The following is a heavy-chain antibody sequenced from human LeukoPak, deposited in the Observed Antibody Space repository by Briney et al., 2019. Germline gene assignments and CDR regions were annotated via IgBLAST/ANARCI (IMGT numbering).Heavy chain of an antibody. CDR3: AKGIAVAGTELAD. V-gene: IGHV3-30*02. D-gene: IGHD6-19*01. CDR1: GFTFSSYA. CDR2: IRYDGSIK. Sequence: GGSLRLSCAASGFTFSSYAMHWVRQAPGKGLEWVSFIRYDGSIKYYADSVEGRFTISRDNSKNTLYLQMNSLGADDTAVYYCAKGIAVAGTELADWGQGTLVTVSA. J-gene: IGHJ4*02.